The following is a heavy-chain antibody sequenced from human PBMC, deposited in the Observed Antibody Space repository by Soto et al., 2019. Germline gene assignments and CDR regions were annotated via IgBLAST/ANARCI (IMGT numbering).Heavy chain of an antibody. CDR1: GFTFTSSA. D-gene: IGHD2-15*01. J-gene: IGHJ6*03. CDR3: AAVRRYCSGGSCYSRDYYYMDV. V-gene: IGHV1-58*02. CDR2: IVVGSGNT. Sequence: SVKVSCKASGFTFTSSAMQWVRQARGQRLEWIGWIVVGSGNTNYAQKFQERVTITRDMSTSTAYMELSSLRSEDTAVYYCAAVRRYCSGGSCYSRDYYYMDVWGKGTTVTVSS.